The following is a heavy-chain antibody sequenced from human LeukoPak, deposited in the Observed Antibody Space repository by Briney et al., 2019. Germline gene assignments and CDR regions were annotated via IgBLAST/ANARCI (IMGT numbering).Heavy chain of an antibody. J-gene: IGHJ4*02. V-gene: IGHV3-23*01. D-gene: IGHD1-26*01. CDR3: AEAQYSGSYPYFDY. CDR1: GFTFSYYA. CDR2: IIGSGGST. Sequence: PGGSLRLSCAASGFTFSYYAVSWVRQAPGKGLEWVSAIIGSGGSTNYADSVKGRFTISRDNSKNSLYLQMNSLRAEDTAVYYCAEAQYSGSYPYFDYWGQGTLVTVSS.